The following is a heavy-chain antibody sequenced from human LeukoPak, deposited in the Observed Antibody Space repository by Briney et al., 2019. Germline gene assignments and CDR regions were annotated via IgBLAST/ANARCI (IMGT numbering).Heavy chain of an antibody. CDR2: IYHSGSA. CDR3: ARERIATTGTGRYFDY. J-gene: IGHJ4*02. D-gene: IGHD6-13*01. V-gene: IGHV4-61*01. Sequence: PSETLSLTCTVSGGSVSSGNYYWSWIRQPPGKGLEWIGYIYHSGSANYNPSLKSRVTISVDTSKNQFSLKVSSVTAADTAVYYCARERIATTGTGRYFDYWGQGTLVTVSS. CDR1: GGSVSSGNYY.